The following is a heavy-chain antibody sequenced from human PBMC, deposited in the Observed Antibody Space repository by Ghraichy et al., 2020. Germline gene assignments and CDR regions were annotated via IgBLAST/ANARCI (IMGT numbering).Heavy chain of an antibody. V-gene: IGHV3-15*01. CDR1: GFTFNNAW. J-gene: IGHJ4*02. CDR2: IKNKSDGGTT. CDR3: TSGDGSWPNGDH. D-gene: IGHD6-13*01. Sequence: GGSLRLSCAASGFTFNNAWMSWVRQVSGKGLEWVGRIKNKSDGGTTEYAAPVKGRFTISRDDSTSTLYLQMNSLKTEDTAVYYCTSGDGSWPNGDHWDQGNPVPVSS.